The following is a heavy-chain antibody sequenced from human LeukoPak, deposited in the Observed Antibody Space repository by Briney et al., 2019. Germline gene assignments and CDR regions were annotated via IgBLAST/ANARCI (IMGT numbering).Heavy chain of an antibody. Sequence: GGSLRLSCAASGFTFSNYGMSWVRQAPGKGLEWVSVIRGSGGGTYYADSVKGRFTISRDNSKNTVYLQINSLRAEDTAVYYCVKARMPHCGTDCLESWGQGTLVTVSS. CDR1: GFTFSNYG. D-gene: IGHD2-21*02. CDR2: IRGSGGGT. V-gene: IGHV3-23*01. CDR3: VKARMPHCGTDCLES. J-gene: IGHJ4*02.